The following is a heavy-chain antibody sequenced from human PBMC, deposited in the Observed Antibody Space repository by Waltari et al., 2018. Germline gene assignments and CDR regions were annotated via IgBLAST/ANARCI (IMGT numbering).Heavy chain of an antibody. Sequence: EVQLVESGGTLVQQGGSLKLSCATSGFNFNASTLHWVRQASGKGLEWIGLIRSRFNNYATRYAASVKCRFTLSRDDSKNTVYLEMHSLKNADTALYYCAKQKTGGANDYWGQGTVVTVSA. V-gene: IGHV3-73*02. CDR3: AKQKTGGANDY. CDR2: IRSRFNNYAT. CDR1: GFNFNAST. J-gene: IGHJ4*02. D-gene: IGHD3-16*01.